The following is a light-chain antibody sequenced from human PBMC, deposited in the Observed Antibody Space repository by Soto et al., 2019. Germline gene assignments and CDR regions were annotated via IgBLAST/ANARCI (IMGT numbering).Light chain of an antibody. CDR3: SSHTASTTRI. V-gene: IGLV2-14*01. J-gene: IGLJ1*01. CDR1: SSDVGGYNH. Sequence: QSALTQPASVSGSPGQSITISCTGTSSDVGGYNHVSWYQHHPGKAPKRIIYEVTKRPSGVSNRFSVSKSGDTASLTISGLQAEDEADYYCSSHTASTTRIFGTGTKVTVL. CDR2: EVT.